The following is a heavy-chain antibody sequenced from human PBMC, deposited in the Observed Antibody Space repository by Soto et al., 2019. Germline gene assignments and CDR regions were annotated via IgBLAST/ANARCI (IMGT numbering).Heavy chain of an antibody. CDR3: ARGPLLKPSMSDY. CDR1: GGTFSSYT. V-gene: IGHV1-69*02. CDR2: IIPILGIA. Sequence: SVKVSCKASGGTFSSYTISWVRQAPGQGLEWMGRIIPILGIANYAQKFQGRVTITADKSTSTAYMELSSLRSEDTAVYYCARGPLLKPSMSDYWGPGTLVTVSS. D-gene: IGHD3-9*01. J-gene: IGHJ4*02.